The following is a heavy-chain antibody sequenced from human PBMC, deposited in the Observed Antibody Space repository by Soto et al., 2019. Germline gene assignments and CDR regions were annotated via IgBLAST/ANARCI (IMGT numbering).Heavy chain of an antibody. V-gene: IGHV3-23*01. CDR2: ISPGVESM. D-gene: IGHD1-26*01. J-gene: IGHJ3*01. CDR1: AFTFTSYS. Sequence: GGSLRLSCEASAFTFTSYSMTWVRQAPGKAGDWDSSISPGVESMVSAASVKARCSISRENTKNTLYLKTNSLRANDTFLYYCAKLMIGVEATSAFDFWGQGTMVTVSS. CDR3: AKLMIGVEATSAFDF.